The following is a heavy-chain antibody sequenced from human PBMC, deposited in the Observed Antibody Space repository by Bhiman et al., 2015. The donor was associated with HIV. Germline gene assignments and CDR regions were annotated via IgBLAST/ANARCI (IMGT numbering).Heavy chain of an antibody. J-gene: IGHJ6*02. CDR1: GFTFDEYA. Sequence: EVQLVESGGGLVQPGRSLRLSCAASGFTFDEYAMHWVRQGPGKGLEWVSGITWNSGKIDYADSVRGRFTISRDNAKNSLYLQMNSLRAEDTAVYYCARDGQSFDWLLLNYYHHGMDVWGQGTTVTVSS. D-gene: IGHD3-9*01. CDR2: ITWNSGKI. CDR3: ARDGQSFDWLLLNYYHHGMDV. V-gene: IGHV3-9*01.